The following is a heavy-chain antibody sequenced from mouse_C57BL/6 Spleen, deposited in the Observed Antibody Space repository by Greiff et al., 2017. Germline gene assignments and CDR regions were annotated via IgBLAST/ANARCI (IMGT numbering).Heavy chain of an antibody. J-gene: IGHJ2*01. CDR2: IYPSDSET. CDR3: ARKGNFLFDY. D-gene: IGHD2-1*01. CDR1: GYTFTSYW. V-gene: IGHV1-61*01. Sequence: QVQLQQPGAELVRPGSSVKLSCKASGYTFTSYWMDWVKQRPGQGLEWIGNIYPSDSETHYNQKFKDKATLTVDKSSSTAYMQLSSLTSEGSAVYYCARKGNFLFDYWGQGTTLTVSS.